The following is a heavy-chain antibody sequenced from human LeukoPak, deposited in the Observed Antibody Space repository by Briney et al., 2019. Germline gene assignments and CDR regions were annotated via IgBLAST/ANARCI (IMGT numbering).Heavy chain of an antibody. CDR2: ISWNSGSI. Sequence: PGGSLRLSCAASGFTFDDYAMHWVRQAPGKGLGWVSGISWNSGSIGYADSVKGRFTISRDNAKNSLYLQMNSLRAEDTALYYCARGAVAGTTCFFDYWGQGTLVTVSS. J-gene: IGHJ4*02. CDR1: GFTFDDYA. CDR3: ARGAVAGTTCFFDY. V-gene: IGHV3-9*01. D-gene: IGHD6-19*01.